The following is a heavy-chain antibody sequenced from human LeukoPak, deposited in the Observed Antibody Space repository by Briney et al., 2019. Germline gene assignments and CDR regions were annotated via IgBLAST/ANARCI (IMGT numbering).Heavy chain of an antibody. CDR2: IYYSGST. Sequence: SETLSLTCTVSGGSISSYYWSWIRQHPGKGLEWIGYIYYSGSTYYNPSLKSRVTISVDTSKNQFSLKLSSVTAADTAVYYCARDRDSWYFDLWGRGTLVTVSS. V-gene: IGHV4-59*06. CDR1: GGSISSYY. D-gene: IGHD3-22*01. CDR3: ARDRDSWYFDL. J-gene: IGHJ2*01.